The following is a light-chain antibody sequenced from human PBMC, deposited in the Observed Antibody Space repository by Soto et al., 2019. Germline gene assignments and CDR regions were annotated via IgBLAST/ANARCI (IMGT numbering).Light chain of an antibody. CDR1: QSVLYSSNNKNY. V-gene: IGKV4-1*01. J-gene: IGKJ1*01. Sequence: DIVLTQSPDSLAVSLGERATINCKSSQSVLYSSNNKNYLAWYQQKAGQPPKLLIYWASTRESGVPDRFSGSGSGTDFTLTISSLQAEDVAVYHCQQYYGTLRTFGQGTKVEIK. CDR3: QQYYGTLRT. CDR2: WAS.